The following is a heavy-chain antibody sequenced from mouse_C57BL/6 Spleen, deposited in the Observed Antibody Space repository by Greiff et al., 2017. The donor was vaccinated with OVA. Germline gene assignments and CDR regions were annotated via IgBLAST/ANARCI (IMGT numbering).Heavy chain of an antibody. CDR1: GFTFSSYA. V-gene: IGHV5-4*01. J-gene: IGHJ4*01. CDR2: ISAGGSYT. D-gene: IGHD2-3*01. Sequence: EVQLVESGGGLVKPGGSLKLSCAASGFTFSSYAMSWVRQTPEKRLEWVATISAGGSYTYYPDNVKGRFTISRDNAKNNLYLQMSHLKSEDTAMYYCARDDGAMDYWGQGTSVTVSS. CDR3: ARDDGAMDY.